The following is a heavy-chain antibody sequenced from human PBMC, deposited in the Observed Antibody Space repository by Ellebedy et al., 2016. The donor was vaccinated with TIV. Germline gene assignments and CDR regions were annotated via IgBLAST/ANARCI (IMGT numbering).Heavy chain of an antibody. J-gene: IGHJ4*02. V-gene: IGHV3-53*01. D-gene: IGHD3-10*01. CDR3: ARGNTMGY. CDR1: GFTVSSNY. Sequence: GESLKISCAASGFTVSSNYMSWVRRAPGKGLEWVSLIYSGGNTYYADSVKGRFTISRDNSKNTLYLQMNSLRAEDTAVYYCARGNTMGYWGQGTLVTVSS. CDR2: IYSGGNT.